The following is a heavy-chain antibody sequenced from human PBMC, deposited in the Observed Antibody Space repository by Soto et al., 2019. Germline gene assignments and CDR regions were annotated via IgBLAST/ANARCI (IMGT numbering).Heavy chain of an antibody. Sequence: PSETLSLTCTVSGGSISSGTSYWSWIRQRPGKGLEWIGYIFYSGSFYYTPSLRGRVMILADTSKNQFTLKLSSVTAADTAVYYCARPFLEWLLGAFDIWGQGTMVTVSS. D-gene: IGHD3-3*01. CDR1: GGSISSGTSY. CDR2: IFYSGSF. CDR3: ARPFLEWLLGAFDI. J-gene: IGHJ3*02. V-gene: IGHV4-31*03.